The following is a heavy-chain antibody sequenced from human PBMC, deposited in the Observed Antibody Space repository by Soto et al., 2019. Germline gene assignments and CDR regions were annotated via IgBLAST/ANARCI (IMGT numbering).Heavy chain of an antibody. CDR2: IYWDDDK. D-gene: IGHD3-22*01. CDR3: VALLSSGYLER. J-gene: IGHJ4*02. CDR1: GFSLSTSGVG. V-gene: IGHV2-5*02. Sequence: QITLKESGPTLVKPTQTLTLTCTFSGFSLSTSGVGVGWIRQPPGKALEWLALIYWDDDKRYSPSLKSRLTITKDTSKKQVGLTMTNMDPVDTATYCCVALLSSGYLERWGQGTLVTVSS.